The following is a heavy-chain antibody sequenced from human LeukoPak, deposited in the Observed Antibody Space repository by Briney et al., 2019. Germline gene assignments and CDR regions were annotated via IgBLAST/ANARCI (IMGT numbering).Heavy chain of an antibody. CDR3: ARGGPDIVVVPAAPGVRFDP. D-gene: IGHD2-2*01. J-gene: IGHJ5*02. CDR1: SGSISSSSYY. CDR2: INHSGST. V-gene: IGHV4-39*07. Sequence: SETLSLTCTVSSGSISSSSYYWSWIRQPPGKGLEWIGEINHSGSTNYNPSLRSRVTISVDASKNQFSLKLSSVTAADTAVYYCARGGPDIVVVPAAPGVRFDPWGQGTLVTVSS.